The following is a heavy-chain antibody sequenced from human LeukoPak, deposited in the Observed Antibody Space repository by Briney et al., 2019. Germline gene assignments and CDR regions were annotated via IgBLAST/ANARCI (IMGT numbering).Heavy chain of an antibody. Sequence: PSETLSLTCTVSGGSISNYYWTWIRQPPGKGLEWIGYIYYSGSTKYNPSLKSRVTLSVDTSKNQFSLKLSSVTAADTAVYYCARGGTTVSPGLLWFDRWGQGTLVTVSS. CDR3: ARGGTTVSPGLLWFDR. D-gene: IGHD4-17*01. J-gene: IGHJ5*02. V-gene: IGHV4-59*01. CDR1: GGSISNYY. CDR2: IYYSGST.